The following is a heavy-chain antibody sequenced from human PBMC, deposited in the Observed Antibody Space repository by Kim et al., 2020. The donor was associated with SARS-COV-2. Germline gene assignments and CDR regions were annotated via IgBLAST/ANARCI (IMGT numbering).Heavy chain of an antibody. CDR2: IYHSGST. CDR1: GGSISSGGYS. D-gene: IGHD3-22*01. J-gene: IGHJ4*02. CDR3: ARAPLIQPYDSSGYYSD. V-gene: IGHV4-30-2*01. Sequence: SETLSLTCAVSGGSISSGGYSWSWIRQPPGKGLEWIGYIYHSGSTYYNPSLKSRVTISVDRSKNQFSLKLSSVTAADTAVYYCARAPLIQPYDSSGYYSDWGQGTLVTVSS.